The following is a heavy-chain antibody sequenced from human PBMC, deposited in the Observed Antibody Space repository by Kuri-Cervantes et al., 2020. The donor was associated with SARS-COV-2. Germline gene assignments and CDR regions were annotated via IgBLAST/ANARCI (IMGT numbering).Heavy chain of an antibody. V-gene: IGHV3-23*01. Sequence: GGSLRLSCAASGLSFSNYAMSWVRQAPGKGLEWVSSISGSGDDTHYADSVKGRFTISRDNPKNTLYLQMNSLRAEDTAVYYCAKGGSILATINRWASSWGQGTLVTVSS. J-gene: IGHJ5*02. D-gene: IGHD5-12*01. CDR3: AKGGSILATINRWASS. CDR2: ISGSGDDT. CDR1: GLSFSNYA.